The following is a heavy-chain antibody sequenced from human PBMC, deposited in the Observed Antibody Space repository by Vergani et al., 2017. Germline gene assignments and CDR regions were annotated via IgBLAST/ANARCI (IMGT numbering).Heavy chain of an antibody. CDR2: IYYSGST. J-gene: IGHJ4*02. D-gene: IGHD3-9*01. CDR3: ARRTVDWANWGYFDY. Sequence: QLQLQESGPGLVKPSETLSLTCTVSGGSISSSSYYWGWIRQPPGKGLEWIGSIYYSGSTYYNPSLKSRVTISVDTSKNQFSLKLSSVTAADTAVYYCARRTVDWANWGYFDYWGQGTLVTVSS. CDR1: GGSISSSSYY. V-gene: IGHV4-39*01.